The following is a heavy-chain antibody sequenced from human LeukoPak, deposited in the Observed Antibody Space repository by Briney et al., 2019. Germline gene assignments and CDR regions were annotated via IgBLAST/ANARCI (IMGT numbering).Heavy chain of an antibody. CDR2: INHSGST. V-gene: IGHV4-34*01. CDR1: GGSISHYY. Sequence: SETLSLTCAVYGGSISHYYWSWIRQSPGKGLECIGEINHSGSTNYNPSLKSRVTISVDTSKNQFSLTLNSVTAADTAVYYCARSLDYYDSSGQNYWGQGILVTVSS. J-gene: IGHJ4*02. CDR3: ARSLDYYDSSGQNY. D-gene: IGHD3-22*01.